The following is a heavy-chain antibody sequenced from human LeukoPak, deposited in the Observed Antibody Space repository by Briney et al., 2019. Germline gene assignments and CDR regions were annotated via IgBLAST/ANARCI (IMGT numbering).Heavy chain of an antibody. D-gene: IGHD3/OR15-3a*01. V-gene: IGHV3-30*18. CDR2: ISYDGSNK. Sequence: QPGGSLRLSCAASGFTFSSYGMHWVRQAPGKGLEWVAVISYDGSNKYYADSVKGRFTISRDNSKNTLYLQMNSLRAEDTAVYYCAKGGLDIDYWGQGTLVTVSS. CDR1: GFTFSSYG. CDR3: AKGGLDIDY. J-gene: IGHJ4*02.